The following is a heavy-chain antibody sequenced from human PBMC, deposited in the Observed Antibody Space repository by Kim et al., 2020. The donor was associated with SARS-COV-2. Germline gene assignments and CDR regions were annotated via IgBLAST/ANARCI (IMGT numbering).Heavy chain of an antibody. V-gene: IGHV1-2*04. J-gene: IGHJ6*02. D-gene: IGHD3-10*01. CDR1: GYTFSDYY. CDR3: ARELRFFRRDMVRGRLVENYFYSGMDV. Sequence: ASVKVSCRASGYTFSDYYIHWLRQAPGQGLEWMGWISPKSGGTQYAQKFRAWVTMTSDTSISTAYMELRSLRSDDTAMYYCARELRFFRRDMVRGRLVENYFYSGMDVWGQGTPVTVSS. CDR2: ISPKSGGT.